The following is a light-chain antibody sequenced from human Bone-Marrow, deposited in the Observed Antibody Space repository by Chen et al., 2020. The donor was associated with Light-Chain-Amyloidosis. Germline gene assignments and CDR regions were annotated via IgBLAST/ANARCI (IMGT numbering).Light chain of an antibody. CDR3: QVWDTSSDHPV. CDR1: NIGSRT. Sequence: SYVLTQPPSVSVAPGQTATITCGGTNIGSRTVHWYQQNPGQAPVVVVYDDSDRPSGIPERFSGSNSGNTATLTISRVDGGDEADYYCQVWDTSSDHPVFGGGTKVTVL. V-gene: IGLV3-21*02. J-gene: IGLJ2*01. CDR2: DDS.